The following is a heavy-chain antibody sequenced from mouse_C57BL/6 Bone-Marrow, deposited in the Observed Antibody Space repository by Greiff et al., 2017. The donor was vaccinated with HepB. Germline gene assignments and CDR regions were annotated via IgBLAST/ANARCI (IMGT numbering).Heavy chain of an antibody. Sequence: EVKLMESGEGLVKPGGSLKLSCAASGFTFSSYAMSWVRQTPEKRLEWVAYISSGGDYIYYADTVKGRFTISRDNARNTLYLQMSSLKSEDTAMYYCTREAIYYGILYWYFDVWGTGTTVTVSS. J-gene: IGHJ1*03. CDR2: ISSGGDYI. CDR1: GFTFSSYA. CDR3: TREAIYYGILYWYFDV. D-gene: IGHD2-1*01. V-gene: IGHV5-9-1*02.